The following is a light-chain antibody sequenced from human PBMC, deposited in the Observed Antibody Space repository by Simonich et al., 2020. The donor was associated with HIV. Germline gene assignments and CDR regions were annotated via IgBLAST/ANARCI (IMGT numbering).Light chain of an antibody. CDR1: QSVSSN. CDR3: QQYNNWPT. CDR2: GAS. V-gene: IGKV3-15*01. J-gene: IGKJ4*01. Sequence: EIVMTQSPATLSVSPGERATLSCRANQSVSSNVAWYQQKPGQAHRLRIDGASTRATGIPARISGSGSGTEFTLTISSMQSEDFAVYYCQQYNNWPTFGGGTKVEIK.